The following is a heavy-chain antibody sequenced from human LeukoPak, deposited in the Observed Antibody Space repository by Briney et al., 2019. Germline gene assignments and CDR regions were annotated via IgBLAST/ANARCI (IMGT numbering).Heavy chain of an antibody. J-gene: IGHJ4*02. D-gene: IGHD3-3*01. CDR2: ISAYNGNT. CDR3: ARVPTGILERLSFFDY. CDR1: GYTFTSYG. Sequence: ASVKVSCKASGYTFTSYGISWVRQAPVQGLEWMGWISAYNGNTNYAQKLQGRVTMTTDTSTSTAYMELRSLRSDDTAVYYCARVPTGILERLSFFDYWGQGTLVTVSS. V-gene: IGHV1-18*01.